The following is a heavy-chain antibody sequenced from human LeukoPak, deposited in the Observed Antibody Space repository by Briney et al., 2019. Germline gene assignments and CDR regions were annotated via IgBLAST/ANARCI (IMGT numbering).Heavy chain of an antibody. CDR2: ISSSSSYI. CDR1: GFTFSSYS. V-gene: IGHV3-21*01. J-gene: IGHJ4*02. D-gene: IGHD2-15*01. Sequence: GGSLRLSCAASGFTFSSYSMNWVRQAPGKGLEWVSSISSSSSYIYYADSVKGRFTISRDNAKNSLYLQMNSLRAEDTAVYYCARDLGVVVVAATPFDYWGQGTLVTVSS. CDR3: ARDLGVVVVAATPFDY.